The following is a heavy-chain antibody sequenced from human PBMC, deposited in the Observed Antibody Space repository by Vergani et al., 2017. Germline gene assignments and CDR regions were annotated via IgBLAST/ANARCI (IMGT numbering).Heavy chain of an antibody. V-gene: IGHV3-21*01. J-gene: IGHJ6*03. CDR3: ARGSMVRGVIPYYYYMDV. CDR1: GFTFSSYS. D-gene: IGHD3-10*01. CDR2: ISSSSSYI. Sequence: EVQLVESGGGLVKPGGSLRLSCAVSGFTFSSYSMNWVRQAPGKGLEWVSSISSSSSYIYYADSVKGRFTISRDNAKNSLYLQMNSLRAEDTAVYYCARGSMVRGVIPYYYYMDVWGKGTTVTVSS.